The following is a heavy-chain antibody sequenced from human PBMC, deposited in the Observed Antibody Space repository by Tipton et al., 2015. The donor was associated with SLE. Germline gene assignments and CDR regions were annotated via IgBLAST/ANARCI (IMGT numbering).Heavy chain of an antibody. CDR3: ARIGGAGDLYYYYMDV. CDR2: IYTSGST. Sequence: TLSLTCTVSGGSIGSYYWSWIRQPPGKGLEWIGRIYTSGSTSYNPSLKSRVTISVDTSKNQFSLKMTSVTAADTAVYYCARIGGAGDLYYYYMDVWGKGTTVTVSS. CDR1: GGSIGSYY. D-gene: IGHD7-27*01. J-gene: IGHJ6*03. V-gene: IGHV4-4*07.